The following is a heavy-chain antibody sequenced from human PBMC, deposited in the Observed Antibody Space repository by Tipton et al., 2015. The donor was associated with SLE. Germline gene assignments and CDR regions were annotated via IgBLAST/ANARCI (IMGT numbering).Heavy chain of an antibody. J-gene: IGHJ4*02. CDR3: AKVAGRLFPFDS. V-gene: IGHV4-34*01. Sequence: GLVKPSETLSLTCAVYGGSLSGHYWSWIRQPPGKGLEWIGEINHRGSTNYNTSLKSRLTISVDTSKNQFSLKLNSVTAADTSVYFCAKVAGRLFPFDSWGQGTLVTVSS. CDR1: GGSLSGHY. CDR2: INHRGST. D-gene: IGHD6-6*01.